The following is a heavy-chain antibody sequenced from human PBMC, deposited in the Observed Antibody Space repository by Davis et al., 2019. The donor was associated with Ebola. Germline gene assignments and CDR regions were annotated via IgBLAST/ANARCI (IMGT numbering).Heavy chain of an antibody. J-gene: IGHJ4*02. D-gene: IGHD5-24*01. V-gene: IGHV1-2*04. CDR2: INPNSGGT. CDR1: GYTFTGYY. CDR3: ARDMGDGYIPSFDY. Sequence: ASVKVSCKASGYTFTGYYMHWVRQAPGQGLEWMGWINPNSGGTNYAQKFQGWVTMTRDTSISTAYMELSRLRSDDTAVYYCARDMGDGYIPSFDYWGQGTLVTVSS.